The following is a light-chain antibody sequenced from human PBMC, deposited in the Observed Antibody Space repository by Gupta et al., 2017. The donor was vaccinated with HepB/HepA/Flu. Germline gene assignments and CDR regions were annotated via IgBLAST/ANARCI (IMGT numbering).Light chain of an antibody. V-gene: IGLV2-8*01. CDR2: EVA. CDR3: FSHAGGDNWV. J-gene: IGLJ1*01. Sequence: QSALTQPPSASWSPAQSVTISCTGSNTDVGSYNFVSWFQQHPGKAPRLLIYEVAKRPSGVPDRFSGSKSGNTASLTVSGLQADDEADYYCFSHAGGDNWVFGTGTKVTVL. CDR1: NTDVGSYNF.